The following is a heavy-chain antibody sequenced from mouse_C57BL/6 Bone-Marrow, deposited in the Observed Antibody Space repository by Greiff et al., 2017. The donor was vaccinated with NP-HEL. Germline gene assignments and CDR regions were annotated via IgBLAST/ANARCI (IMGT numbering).Heavy chain of an antibody. CDR2: IRNKANGYTT. CDR1: GFTFTDYY. Sequence: EVKLVESGGGLVQPGGSLSLSCAASGFTFTDYYMSWVRQPPGKALEWLGFIRNKANGYTTEYSASVKGRFTISRDNSQSILYLQMNALRAEDSATYYCARLNSSYYYGSSSFAYWGQGTLVTVSA. CDR3: ARLNSSYYYGSSSFAY. J-gene: IGHJ3*01. V-gene: IGHV7-3*01. D-gene: IGHD1-1*01.